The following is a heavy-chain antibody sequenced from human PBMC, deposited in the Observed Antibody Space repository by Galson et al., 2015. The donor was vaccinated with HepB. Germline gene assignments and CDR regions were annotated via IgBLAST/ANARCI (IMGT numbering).Heavy chain of an antibody. D-gene: IGHD3-3*01. V-gene: IGHV1-46*01. CDR3: ARDLISTTYYDFWSTHPSRFNYYYGMDV. CDR1: GYTFTSYY. J-gene: IGHJ6*02. Sequence: SVKVSCKASGYTFTSYYMHWVRQAPGQGLEWMGIINPSGGSTSYAQKFQGRVTMTRDTSTSTVYMELSSLRSEDTAVYYCARDLISTTYYDFWSTHPSRFNYYYGMDVWGQGTTVTVSS. CDR2: INPSGGST.